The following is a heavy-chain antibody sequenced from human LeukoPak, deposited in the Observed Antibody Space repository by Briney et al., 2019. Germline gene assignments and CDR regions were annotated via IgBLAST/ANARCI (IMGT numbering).Heavy chain of an antibody. J-gene: IGHJ4*02. CDR2: ISYDGSNK. Sequence: GGSLRLSCAASGFTFSSYAMHWVRQAPGKGLEWVTVISYDGSNKYYADSVKGRFTISRDNPKNTLYLQMNSLRAEDTAVYYCASDLSYYYDSSGYPKEDYWGQGTLVTVSS. CDR1: GFTFSSYA. D-gene: IGHD3-22*01. V-gene: IGHV3-30*04. CDR3: ASDLSYYYDSSGYPKEDY.